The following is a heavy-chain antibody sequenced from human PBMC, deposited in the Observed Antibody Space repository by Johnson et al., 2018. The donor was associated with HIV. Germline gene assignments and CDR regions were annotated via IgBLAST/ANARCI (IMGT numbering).Heavy chain of an antibody. Sequence: VQLVESGGGLVQPGGSLRLSCAASGFIFSSYDMHWVRQATGRGLEWVSGIGTAGDTYYPGSVKGRFTISRENAKNSLYLQMNSLRAGDTAVYYCARDQTYSFDIWGQGTMVTVSS. CDR1: GFIFSSYD. J-gene: IGHJ3*02. D-gene: IGHD3-10*01. CDR2: IGTAGDT. CDR3: ARDQTYSFDI. V-gene: IGHV3-13*01.